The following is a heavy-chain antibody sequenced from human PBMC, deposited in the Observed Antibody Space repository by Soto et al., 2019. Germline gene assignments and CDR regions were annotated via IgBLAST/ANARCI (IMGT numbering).Heavy chain of an antibody. CDR3: ARVPFYDSSGRSYYFDY. J-gene: IGHJ4*02. D-gene: IGHD3-22*01. CDR2: IYYSGST. CDR1: GGSISSGDYY. Sequence: SETLSLTCTVSGGSISSGDYYWSWLRQTPGKGLECIGYIYYSGSTYYNPSLKSRVIISVDTSKNQFSLKLSSVTAADTAVYYCARVPFYDSSGRSYYFDYWGQGTLVTVSS. V-gene: IGHV4-30-4*01.